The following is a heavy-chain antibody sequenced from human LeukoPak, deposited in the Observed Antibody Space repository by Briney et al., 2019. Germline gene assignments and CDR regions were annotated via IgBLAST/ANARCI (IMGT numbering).Heavy chain of an antibody. CDR1: GGTFSSYA. CDR2: IIPIFGTA. CDR3: ARDLNGWVYWFDP. J-gene: IGHJ5*02. Sequence: SVKVSCKASGGTFSSYAISWVRQDPGQGLEWMGGIIPIFGTANYAQKFQGRVTITADKSTSTAYMELSSLRSEDTAVYYCARDLNGWVYWFDPWGQGTLVTVSS. V-gene: IGHV1-69*06. D-gene: IGHD1-26*01.